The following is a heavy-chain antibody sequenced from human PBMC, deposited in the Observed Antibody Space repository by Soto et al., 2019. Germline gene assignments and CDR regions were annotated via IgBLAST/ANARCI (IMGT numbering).Heavy chain of an antibody. V-gene: IGHV3-7*01. D-gene: IGHD3-16*01. CDR1: GFTFSSYW. CDR2: IKQDGSEK. J-gene: IGHJ4*02. Sequence: EVQLVESGGGLVQPGGSLRLSCAASGFTFSSYWMSWVRQAPGKGLEWVANIKQDGSEKYYVDSVKGRFTISRDNAKNSLYLQMNSLRAEDTAVYYCAREGYYDYVWAPPVGGYFDYWGQGTLVTVSS. CDR3: AREGYYDYVWAPPVGGYFDY.